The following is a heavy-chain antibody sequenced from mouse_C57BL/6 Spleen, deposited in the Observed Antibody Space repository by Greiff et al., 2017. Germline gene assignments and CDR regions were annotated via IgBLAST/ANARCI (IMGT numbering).Heavy chain of an antibody. V-gene: IGHV1-20*01. D-gene: IGHD1-1*01. CDR1: GYSFTGYF. CDR2: INPYNGDT. Sequence: VQLNESGPELVKPGDSVKISCKASGYSFTGYFMNWVMQSHGKSLEWIGRINPYNGDTFYNQKFKGKATLTVDKSSSTAHMELRSLTAEDSAVYYCAITTVVATDWYFDVWGTGTTVTVSS. CDR3: AITTVVATDWYFDV. J-gene: IGHJ1*03.